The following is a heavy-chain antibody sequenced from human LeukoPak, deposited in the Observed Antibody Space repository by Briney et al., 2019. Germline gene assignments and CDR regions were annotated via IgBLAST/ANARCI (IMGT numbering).Heavy chain of an antibody. CDR3: TTWGPKDLDY. CDR1: GFTFSNAW. CDR2: IKCRTDGGTT. J-gene: IGHJ4*02. V-gene: IGHV3-15*01. Sequence: GGSLRLSCAASGFTFSNAWMSWVRQAPGKGLEWVGRIKCRTDGGTTDYAALVKGRFTISRDDSKNTLYLQMNSLKTEDTAVYYCTTWGPKDLDYWGQGTLVTVSS. D-gene: IGHD3-16*01.